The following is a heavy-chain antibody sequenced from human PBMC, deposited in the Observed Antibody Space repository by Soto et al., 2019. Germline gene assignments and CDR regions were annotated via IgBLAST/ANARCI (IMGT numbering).Heavy chain of an antibody. CDR2: MYYSGAT. D-gene: IGHD3-16*01. Sequence: QLQLQESGPGLVKPSETLSLACTVSSGSISSNSYYWDWIRQPPGKGLEWIASMYYSGATYHNPSLQIRVTVSVDTSKNQFSLHLSSVPAADTAVYYCARHAAYDSVWGKSDGSDYWGQGNMVTVSS. V-gene: IGHV4-39*01. J-gene: IGHJ4*02. CDR3: ARHAAYDSVWGKSDGSDY. CDR1: SGSISSNSYY.